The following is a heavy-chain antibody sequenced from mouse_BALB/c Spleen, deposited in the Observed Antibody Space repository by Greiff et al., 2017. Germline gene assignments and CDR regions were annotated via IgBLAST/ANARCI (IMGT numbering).Heavy chain of an antibody. CDR2: IYPGDGDT. CDR3: ARRYGSSYGAMDY. Sequence: QVQLKQSGAELVRPGSSVKISCKASGYAFSSYWMNWVKQRPGQGLEWIGQIYPGDGDTNYNGKFKGKATLTADKSSSTAYMQLSSLTSEDSAVYFCARRYGSSYGAMDYWGQGTSVTVSS. J-gene: IGHJ4*01. D-gene: IGHD1-1*01. V-gene: IGHV1-80*01. CDR1: GYAFSSYW.